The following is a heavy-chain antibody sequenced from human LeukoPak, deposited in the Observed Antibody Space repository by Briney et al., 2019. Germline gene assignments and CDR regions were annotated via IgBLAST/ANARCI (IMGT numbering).Heavy chain of an antibody. D-gene: IGHD3-22*01. J-gene: IGHJ5*01. V-gene: IGHV3-30*18. CDR2: ISYDGSYK. CDR3: AKDPGSFYDSGCHHFRWFDS. CDR1: GFTFSKYG. Sequence: GRSLRLSCAASGFTFSKYGMHWVRQAPGKGLEWVAVISYDGSYKKYVDSVKGRFTISRDNSKNTLYLQTNSLRAEDTALYYCAKDPGSFYDSGCHHFRWFDSWGQGTLVTVSS.